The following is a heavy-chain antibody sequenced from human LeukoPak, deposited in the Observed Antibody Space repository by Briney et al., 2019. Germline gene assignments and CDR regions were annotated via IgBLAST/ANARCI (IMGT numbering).Heavy chain of an antibody. D-gene: IGHD6-19*01. V-gene: IGHV3-11*04. J-gene: IGHJ4*02. CDR3: ARLGIAVAGSIDY. CDR1: GGSISSYY. CDR2: ISSSGSTI. Sequence: LSLTCTVSGGSISSYYWSWIRQAPGKGLEWVSYISSSGSTIYYADSVKGRFTISRDNAKNSLYLQMNSLRAEDTAVYYCARLGIAVAGSIDYWGQGTLVTVSS.